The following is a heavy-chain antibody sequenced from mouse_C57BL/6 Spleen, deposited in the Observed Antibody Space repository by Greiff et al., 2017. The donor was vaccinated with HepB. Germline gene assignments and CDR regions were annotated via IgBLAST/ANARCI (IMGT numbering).Heavy chain of an antibody. Sequence: EVHLVESGPGLAKPSQTLSLTCSVTGYSITSDYWNWIRKFPGNKLEYMGYISYSGSTYYNPSLKSRISITRDTSKNQYYLQLNSVTTEDTATYYCARKGVTTVVEGYFDVWGTGTTVTVSS. CDR1: GYSITSDY. V-gene: IGHV3-8*01. CDR3: ARKGVTTVVEGYFDV. J-gene: IGHJ1*03. D-gene: IGHD1-1*01. CDR2: ISYSGST.